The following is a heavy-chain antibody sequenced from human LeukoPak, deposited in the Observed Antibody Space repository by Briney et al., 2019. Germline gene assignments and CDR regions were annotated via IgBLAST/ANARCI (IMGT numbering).Heavy chain of an antibody. CDR1: GFTFDYYG. J-gene: IGHJ5*02. Sequence: GGSLRLACAASGFTFDYYGMSWVGQAPGKGLEWVTGINWNGGSTGYADSVKGRFTISRDNAKNSLYLQMNSLRAEDTALYHCARVPEGSYCGGDCYSAWFDPWGQGTLVTVSS. CDR3: ARVPEGSYCGGDCYSAWFDP. D-gene: IGHD2-21*01. V-gene: IGHV3-20*01. CDR2: INWNGGST.